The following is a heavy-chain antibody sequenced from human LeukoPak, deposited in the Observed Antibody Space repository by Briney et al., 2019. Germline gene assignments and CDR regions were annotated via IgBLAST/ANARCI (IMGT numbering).Heavy chain of an antibody. Sequence: SETLSLTCTVSGGSISTYYWNWIRQPPGKGLEWIGYIYYSGATNYNPSLKSRVTISVDTSKNQFSLKLSSVTAADTAVYYCARGVYIAAAQYGFWGQGTLVTVSS. CDR2: IYYSGAT. D-gene: IGHD6-13*01. J-gene: IGHJ4*02. CDR1: GGSISTYY. CDR3: ARGVYIAAAQYGF. V-gene: IGHV4-59*01.